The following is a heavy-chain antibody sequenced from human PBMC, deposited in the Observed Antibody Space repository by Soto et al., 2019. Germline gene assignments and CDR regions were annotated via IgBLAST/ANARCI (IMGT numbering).Heavy chain of an antibody. Sequence: QVQLQESGPGLVKPSETLSLTCTGSGGSISSYYWSWIRQPPGKGLEWIGYIYYSGSTNYNPSLKSRVTISVDTSKNQFSLKLSSVTAADTAVYYCARRWGSVFDFWGQGTLVTVSS. CDR3: ARRWGSVFDF. D-gene: IGHD3-10*01. V-gene: IGHV4-59*08. CDR1: GGSISSYY. CDR2: IYYSGST. J-gene: IGHJ4*02.